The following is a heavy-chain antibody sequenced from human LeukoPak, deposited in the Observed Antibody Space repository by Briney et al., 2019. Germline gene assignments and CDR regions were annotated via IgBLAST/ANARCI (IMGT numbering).Heavy chain of an antibody. CDR1: GFTFSSYE. CDR3: ARAIMIFASASPYFDY. D-gene: IGHD3/OR15-3a*01. Sequence: GGSLRLSCAASGFTFSSYEMNWVRQAPGKGLEWVSYISSSGSTIYYADSVKGRFTISRDNAKNSLYLQMNSLRAEDTAVYYCARAIMIFASASPYFDYWGQGTLVTVSS. J-gene: IGHJ4*02. CDR2: ISSSGSTI. V-gene: IGHV3-48*03.